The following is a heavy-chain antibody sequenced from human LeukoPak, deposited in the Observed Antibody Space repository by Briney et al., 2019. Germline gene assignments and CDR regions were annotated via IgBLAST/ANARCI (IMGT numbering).Heavy chain of an antibody. J-gene: IGHJ6*02. Sequence: PSETLSLTCTVSGGSISSYYWSWIRQPPGKGLEWIGYTYYSGSTNYNPSLKSRVTISVDTSKNQFSLKLSSVTAADTAVYYCARHLGYCSSTSCYNYYYYGMDVWGQGTTVTVSS. CDR1: GGSISSYY. CDR2: TYYSGST. V-gene: IGHV4-59*08. CDR3: ARHLGYCSSTSCYNYYYYGMDV. D-gene: IGHD2-2*01.